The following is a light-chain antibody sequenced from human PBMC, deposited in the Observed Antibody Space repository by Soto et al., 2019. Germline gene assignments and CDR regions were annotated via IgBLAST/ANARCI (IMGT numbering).Light chain of an antibody. CDR1: RRVTTSF. V-gene: IGKV3-20*01. J-gene: IGKJ4*01. CDR2: GAS. Sequence: EIVLTQSPGTPSLSPGEEAPLACRPSRRVTTSFLAWYQQKPGQAPRPPIYGASSRATGIPDRFSGSGSGTDFTLTISRLEPEDVAVYYCQQYGSSPLTFGGGTKVEIK. CDR3: QQYGSSPLT.